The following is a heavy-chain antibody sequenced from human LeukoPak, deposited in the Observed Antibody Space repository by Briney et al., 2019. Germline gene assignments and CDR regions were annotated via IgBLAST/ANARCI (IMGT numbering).Heavy chain of an antibody. V-gene: IGHV3-48*03. CDR2: IGSGGSAK. CDR3: ARDGSFGFFDY. D-gene: IGHD3-3*01. Sequence: GGSLRLSCTASGFTLSNYDINWVRQAPGKGLEWISYIGSGGSAKYYAESVKGRFTISRDNSENSLYLQMNSLRVEDTAIYYYARDGSFGFFDYWGQGTLVTVSS. CDR1: GFTLSNYD. J-gene: IGHJ4*02.